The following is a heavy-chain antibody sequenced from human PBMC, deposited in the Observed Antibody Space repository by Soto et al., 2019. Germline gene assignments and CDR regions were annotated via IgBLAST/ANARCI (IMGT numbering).Heavy chain of an antibody. V-gene: IGHV1-8*01. CDR1: GYTFTSYD. J-gene: IGHJ6*03. CDR3: ARAYYDILTGYWPFYYMDV. CDR2: MNPNSGNT. D-gene: IGHD3-9*01. Sequence: ASVKVSCKASGYTFTSYDSNWVRQAPGQGLEWMGWMNPNSGNTGYAQKFQGRVTMTRNTSISTAYMELSSLRSEDTAVYYCARAYYDILTGYWPFYYMDVWGKGTTVTVS.